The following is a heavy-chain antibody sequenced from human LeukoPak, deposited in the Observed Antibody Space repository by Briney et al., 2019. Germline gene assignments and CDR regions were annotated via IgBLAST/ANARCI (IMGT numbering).Heavy chain of an antibody. V-gene: IGHV3-53*01. Sequence: GGSLRLSCAASGFTVDSNYLSRVRQAPGKGLEWVSTIYTGGNTYYAASVKGRFTISRDFSKNTVFLHMNSLRAEDTAMYYCARGDDSGYYDYFDYWGQGALVTVSS. CDR2: IYTGGNT. CDR3: ARGDDSGYYDYFDY. CDR1: GFTVDSNY. D-gene: IGHD3-22*01. J-gene: IGHJ4*02.